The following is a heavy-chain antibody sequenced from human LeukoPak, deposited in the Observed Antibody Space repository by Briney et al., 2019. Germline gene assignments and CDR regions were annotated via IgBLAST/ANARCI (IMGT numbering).Heavy chain of an antibody. CDR3: ARDSALGATTTDY. V-gene: IGHV3-74*03. CDR1: GFTFSSTW. Sequence: PGGSLRLSCAASGFTFSSTWMHWVRQAPGKGLVWVSHINADGSSTTYTDSVKGRFTISRDNSKNTLYLQMNSLRAEDTAVYYCARDSALGATTTDYWGQGTLVTVSS. J-gene: IGHJ4*02. CDR2: INADGSST. D-gene: IGHD1-26*01.